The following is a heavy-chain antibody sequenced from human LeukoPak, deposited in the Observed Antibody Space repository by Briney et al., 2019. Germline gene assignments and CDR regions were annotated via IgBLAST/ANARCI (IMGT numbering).Heavy chain of an antibody. CDR3: ARGXXXXWNXXXXFDY. J-gene: IGHJ4*02. CDR2: INPNSGGT. D-gene: IGHD1-1*01. Sequence: XXGYTFTGYYMHWVRQAPGQGLEWMGWINPNSGGTNYAQKFQGRVTMTRDTSISTAYMELRRLRSDDTAGYYCARGXXXXWNXXXXFDYWGQGXLVTVSS. V-gene: IGHV1-2*02. CDR1: GYTFTGYY.